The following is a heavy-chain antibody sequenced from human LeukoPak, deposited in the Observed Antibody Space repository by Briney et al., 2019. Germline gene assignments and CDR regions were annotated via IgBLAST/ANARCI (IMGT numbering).Heavy chain of an antibody. CDR2: INHSGST. Sequence: SETLSLTCAVYGGSFSGYYWSWIRQPPGKGLEWIGEINHSGSTNYSPSLKSRVTISVDTSKNQFSLKLSFVTAADTAVYYCARGEVGDGYNYYYFDSWGQGTLVTVSS. CDR3: ARGEVGDGYNYYYFDS. D-gene: IGHD5-24*01. J-gene: IGHJ4*02. V-gene: IGHV4-34*01. CDR1: GGSFSGYY.